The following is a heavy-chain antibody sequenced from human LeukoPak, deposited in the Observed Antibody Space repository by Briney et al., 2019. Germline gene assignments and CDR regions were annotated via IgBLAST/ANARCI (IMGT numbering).Heavy chain of an antibody. Sequence: ASVKVSCKASGYTFTGYYMHWVRQAPGQGLEWMGWINPNSGGTNYAQKFQGRVTMTRDTSISTAYMELSRLRSDDTAVYYCAREIGTVTTNWFDPWGQGTLVTVSS. V-gene: IGHV1-2*02. CDR2: INPNSGGT. CDR1: GYTFTGYY. CDR3: AREIGTVTTNWFDP. D-gene: IGHD4-17*01. J-gene: IGHJ5*02.